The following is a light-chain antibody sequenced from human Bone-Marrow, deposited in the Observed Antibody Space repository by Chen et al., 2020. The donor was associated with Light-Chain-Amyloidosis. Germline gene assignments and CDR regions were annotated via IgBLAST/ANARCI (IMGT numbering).Light chain of an antibody. J-gene: IGLJ3*02. V-gene: IGLV6-57*01. CDR2: EDD. CDR3: QSYQGSSQGV. CDR1: SGSIATNY. Sequence: NFMLTQPHSVSESPGKTVIISCTRSSGSIATNYVQWYQQRPGSSPTTVIYEDDQRPSGVPDPFSGSIDRSSNSASLTISGLKPEDEADYDCQSYQGSSQGVFGGGTKLTVL.